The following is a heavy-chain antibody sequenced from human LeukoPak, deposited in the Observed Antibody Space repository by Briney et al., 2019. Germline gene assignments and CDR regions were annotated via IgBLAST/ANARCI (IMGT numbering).Heavy chain of an antibody. J-gene: IGHJ6*03. Sequence: ASVKVSCKASGYTFTSYDINWVRQAPGQGLEWMGWINTNTGNPTYAQGFTGRFVFSLDTSVSTAYLQISSLKAEDTAVYYCARGLGLGLGLGLDLSYYYYMDVWGKGTTVTVSS. V-gene: IGHV7-4-1*02. CDR3: ARGLGLGLGLGLDLSYYYYMDV. D-gene: IGHD3-22*01. CDR2: INTNTGNP. CDR1: GYTFTSYD.